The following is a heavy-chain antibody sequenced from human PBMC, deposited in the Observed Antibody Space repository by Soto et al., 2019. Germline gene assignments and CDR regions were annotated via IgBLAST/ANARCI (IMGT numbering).Heavy chain of an antibody. CDR3: AREERGGKVARSLDY. D-gene: IGHD2-15*01. CDR1: GGSISSGDYY. J-gene: IGHJ4*02. CDR2: IYYSGST. Sequence: QVQLQESGPGLVKPSQTLSLTCTVSGGSISSGDYYWSWIRQPPGKGLEWIGYIYYSGSTYYNPSLKSRVTISVDTSKNQFSLKLSAVTAADTAVYYCAREERGGKVARSLDYWGQGTLVTVSS. V-gene: IGHV4-30-4*01.